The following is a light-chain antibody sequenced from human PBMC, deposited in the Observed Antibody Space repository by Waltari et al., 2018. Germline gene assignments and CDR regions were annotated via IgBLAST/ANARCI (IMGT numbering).Light chain of an antibody. CDR2: DAS. V-gene: IGKV3-11*01. Sequence: VLTQSPATLSLSPGERATLSCRASQSVDDYMAWYQQKPCQSPRLLIYDASNRATGNPIRFSGSGFGTDFTLTISSLEPDDFAHYYCQQRRNWPPTFGQGTKVEIK. CDR3: QQRRNWPPT. J-gene: IGKJ1*01. CDR1: QSVDDY.